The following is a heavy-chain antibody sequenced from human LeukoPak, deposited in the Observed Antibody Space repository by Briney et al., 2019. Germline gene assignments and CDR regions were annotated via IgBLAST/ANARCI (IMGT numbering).Heavy chain of an antibody. V-gene: IGHV1-18*01. J-gene: IGHJ6*02. Sequence: ASVKVSCKASGYTFTSYGISWVRQAPGQGLEWMGWISAYNGNTNYAQKLQGRVTMTTDTSTSTAYMELRSLRSDDAAVYYCARVLAAAGTLVGYYYYYGMDVWGQGTMVTVSS. CDR2: ISAYNGNT. CDR3: ARVLAAAGTLVGYYYYYGMDV. CDR1: GYTFTSYG. D-gene: IGHD6-13*01.